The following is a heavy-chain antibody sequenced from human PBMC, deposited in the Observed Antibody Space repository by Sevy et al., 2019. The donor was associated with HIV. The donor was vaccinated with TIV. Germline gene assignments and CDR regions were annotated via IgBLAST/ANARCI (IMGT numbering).Heavy chain of an antibody. V-gene: IGHV3-53*01. CDR2: IYSGGST. CDR3: ARGRGVFGAVAINWFDP. CDR1: GFTVSSSY. J-gene: IGHJ5*02. D-gene: IGHD3-3*01. Sequence: GGSLRLSCAASGFTVSSSYMTWVRQPPGKGLEWVSVIYSGGSTYYADYVKGRFTISRDNSKNTLYLQMNNLRADDTAVYYCARGRGVFGAVAINWFDPWGQGALVTVSS.